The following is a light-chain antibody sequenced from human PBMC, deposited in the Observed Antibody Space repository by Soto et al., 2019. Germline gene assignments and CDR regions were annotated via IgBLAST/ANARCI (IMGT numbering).Light chain of an antibody. J-gene: IGLJ1*01. Sequence: QSVLTQPASVSGSPGQSITIPCTGTSSDVGSYNLVSWYQQHPGKAPKVMIYEVSKRPSGVSNRFSGSKSGNTASLTISGVQAEDEADYYCCSYAGSSTYVFGTGTKVTVL. CDR1: SSDVGSYNL. V-gene: IGLV2-23*02. CDR2: EVS. CDR3: CSYAGSSTYV.